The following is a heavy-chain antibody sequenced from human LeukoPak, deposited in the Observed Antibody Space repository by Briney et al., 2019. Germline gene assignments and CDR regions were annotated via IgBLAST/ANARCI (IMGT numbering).Heavy chain of an antibody. J-gene: IGHJ4*02. CDR3: ARRVVAATNYFDS. CDR2: IYHSGST. Sequence: SETLSLTCTVSSYFISSGYYWGWIRQPPGKGLEWIGSIYHSGSTYYNPSLKSRVTISVDTSKNQFSLKLSSVTAADTAVYFCARRVVAATNYFDSWGQGTLVTVSS. CDR1: SYFISSGYY. D-gene: IGHD2-15*01. V-gene: IGHV4-38-2*02.